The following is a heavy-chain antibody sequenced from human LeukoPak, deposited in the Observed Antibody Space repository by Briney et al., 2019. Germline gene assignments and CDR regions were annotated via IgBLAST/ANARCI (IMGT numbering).Heavy chain of an antibody. CDR3: ATDFYDTT. CDR2: IRSNSDGGTI. V-gene: IGHV3-15*07. Sequence: AGGSLRLSCAASGFTFSNAWMKWVRQAPGKGLEWVGRIRSNSDGGTIDYAAPVKGRFALSRDDSKNTLYLQMNSLQTEDTAVYYCATDFYDTTWGQGTLVTVSS. CDR1: GFTFSNAW. J-gene: IGHJ5*02. D-gene: IGHD3-22*01.